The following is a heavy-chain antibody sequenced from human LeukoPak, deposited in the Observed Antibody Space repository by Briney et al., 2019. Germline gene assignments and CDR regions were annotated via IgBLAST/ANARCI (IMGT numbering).Heavy chain of an antibody. CDR3: ARVRIVATFDYYYYMDV. CDR2: ISGSSDII. V-gene: IGHV3-48*01. Sequence: GGSLRLSCAVSGFTFSSYGMNWVRQAPGKGLEWVSYISGSSDIIHYTESVKGRFTISRDNAKNSVYLQMNSLRAEDTALYYCARVRIVATFDYYYYMDVWGKGTTVTVSS. D-gene: IGHD5-12*01. CDR1: GFTFSSYG. J-gene: IGHJ6*03.